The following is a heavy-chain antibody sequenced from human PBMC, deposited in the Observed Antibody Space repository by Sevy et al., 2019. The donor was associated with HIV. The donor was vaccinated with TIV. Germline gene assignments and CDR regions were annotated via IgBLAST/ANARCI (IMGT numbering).Heavy chain of an antibody. D-gene: IGHD2-15*01. J-gene: IGHJ4*02. V-gene: IGHV1-2*02. Sequence: ASVKVSCKASGYTFTDYYMHWVRQAPGQGLEWMGWINPNSGGTNYAQKFQGRVTMTRDTSISTAYMELSRLSSDDTAVYYWARDALLGVGYLDYWGQGTLVTVSS. CDR2: INPNSGGT. CDR1: GYTFTDYY. CDR3: ARDALLGVGYLDY.